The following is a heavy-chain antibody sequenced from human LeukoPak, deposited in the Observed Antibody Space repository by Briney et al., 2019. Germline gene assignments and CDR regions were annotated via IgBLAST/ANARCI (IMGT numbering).Heavy chain of an antibody. J-gene: IGHJ4*02. Sequence: GGSLRLSCEASGFTFKNYGMSWVRQAPGKGLEWVSGIRVGGETHYADSVKGRFTISRDNSENTLYLQMSGLRAEDTAVYHCAKGTGDTGYYFDYWGQGTLVTVSS. D-gene: IGHD1-1*01. CDR2: IRVGGET. CDR1: GFTFKNYG. CDR3: AKGTGDTGYYFDY. V-gene: IGHV3-23*01.